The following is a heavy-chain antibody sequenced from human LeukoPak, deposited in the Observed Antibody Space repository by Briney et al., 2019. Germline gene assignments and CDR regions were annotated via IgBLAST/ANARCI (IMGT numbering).Heavy chain of an antibody. J-gene: IGHJ6*03. CDR2: IYYTGTT. Sequence: SETLSLTCTVSGGSMNINNYYWAWIRQSPGKGLEWLGSIYYTGTTYYNPSLDHRVTISVDTSKNQFSLRLSFVTAADTAVYYCARETGYYYYMDVWGKGTTVTISS. CDR1: GGSMNINNYY. CDR3: ARETGYYYYMDV. V-gene: IGHV4-39*07.